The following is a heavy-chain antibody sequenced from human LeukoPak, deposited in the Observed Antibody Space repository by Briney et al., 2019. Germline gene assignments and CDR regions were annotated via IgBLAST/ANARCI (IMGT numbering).Heavy chain of an antibody. D-gene: IGHD4-17*01. J-gene: IGHJ4*02. V-gene: IGHV3-7*01. Sequence: GGSLRLSCAASGFTFSSYWMSWVRQAPGKGLEWVANIKQDGSEKYCVDSVKGRFTISRDNAKNSLYLQMNSLRAEDTAVYYCAILDYGDGEYYFDYWGQGTLVTVSS. CDR3: AILDYGDGEYYFDY. CDR2: IKQDGSEK. CDR1: GFTFSSYW.